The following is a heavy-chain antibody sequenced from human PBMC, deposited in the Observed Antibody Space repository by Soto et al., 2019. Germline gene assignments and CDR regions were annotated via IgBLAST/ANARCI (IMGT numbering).Heavy chain of an antibody. CDR2: ISYDGSNK. V-gene: IGHV3-30-3*01. D-gene: IGHD3-10*01. J-gene: IGHJ6*02. Sequence: QVQLVESGGGVVQPGRSLRLSCAASGFTFSSYAMHWVRQAPGKGLEWVAVISYDGSNKYYADTVKGRFTVSRDNSKNTLYLQMNSLRAEDTAVYYCARAHYGSGSQYSYGMDVWGQGTTVTVSS. CDR1: GFTFSSYA. CDR3: ARAHYGSGSQYSYGMDV.